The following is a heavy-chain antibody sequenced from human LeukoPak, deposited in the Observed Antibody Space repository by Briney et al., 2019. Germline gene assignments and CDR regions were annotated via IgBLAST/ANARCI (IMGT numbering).Heavy chain of an antibody. Sequence: ASVKVSCKASGYTFTSYDVNWARQAAGQGLEWMGWMNPNTGNSGYAQRFQGRVTMTRDTSIDTAYMELSSLGSEDTAVYYCARKTCTSTSCLHPWGQGTLVTVSS. CDR2: MNPNTGNS. V-gene: IGHV1-8*01. CDR3: ARKTCTSTSCLHP. J-gene: IGHJ5*02. CDR1: GYTFTSYD. D-gene: IGHD2-2*01.